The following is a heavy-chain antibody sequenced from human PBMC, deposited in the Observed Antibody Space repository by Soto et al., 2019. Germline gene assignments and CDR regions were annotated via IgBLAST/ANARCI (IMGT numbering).Heavy chain of an antibody. D-gene: IGHD6-19*01. V-gene: IGHV1-18*01. Sequence: QVQLVQSGAEVKMPGASVKVSCKASGYSFTTYGISWVRQASGRGPEWMGWVNTYNGDTNYAQNFQGRVTMTTDTSTTTAYMELWSLKSDDTSVYYCARDVTNITVAGKSPHYDNWGQGTLVTVSS. J-gene: IGHJ4*02. CDR1: GYSFTTYG. CDR3: ARDVTNITVAGKSPHYDN. CDR2: VNTYNGDT.